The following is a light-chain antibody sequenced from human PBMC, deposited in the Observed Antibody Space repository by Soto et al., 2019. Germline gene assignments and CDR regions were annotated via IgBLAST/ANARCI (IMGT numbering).Light chain of an antibody. V-gene: IGLV1-40*01. Sequence: QSVLTQSPSVSGAPGQRVTISCTGSSSNIGAGYNVHWYQHLPGTAPKLLINANSHRPSGVPDRFSASTSGTSASLAITGLQTEDEADYYCQSYDSSRSSVVFGGGTQLTVL. CDR2: ANS. J-gene: IGLJ2*01. CDR1: SSNIGAGYN. CDR3: QSYDSSRSSVV.